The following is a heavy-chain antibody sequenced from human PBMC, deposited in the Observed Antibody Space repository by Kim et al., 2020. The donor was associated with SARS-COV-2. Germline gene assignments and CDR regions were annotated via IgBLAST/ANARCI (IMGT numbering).Heavy chain of an antibody. Sequence: ASVKVSCKAFGNTVNGYYIHWVRQAPGQGLQWMGRINPNTGATNYAQKFQGRVTMTRDTSINTDFMEVISLKSDDSAVYYCAGSYSNSHILDYWGQGTLVTVSS. CDR2: INPNTGAT. D-gene: IGHD1-26*01. CDR3: AGSYSNSHILDY. J-gene: IGHJ4*02. V-gene: IGHV1-2*06. CDR1: GNTVNGYY.